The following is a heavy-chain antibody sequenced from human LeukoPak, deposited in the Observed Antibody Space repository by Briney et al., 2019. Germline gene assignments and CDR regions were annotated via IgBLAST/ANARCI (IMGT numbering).Heavy chain of an antibody. CDR3: AELGITMIGGV. D-gene: IGHD3-10*02. CDR2: ISSSGSTI. Sequence: GGSLRLSCAASGFTFNSYGMHWVRQAPGKGLEWVSYISSSGSTIYYADSVKGRFTISRDNAKNSLYLQMNSLRAEDTAVYYCAELGITMIGGVWGKGTTVTISS. V-gene: IGHV3-48*04. CDR1: GFTFNSYG. J-gene: IGHJ6*04.